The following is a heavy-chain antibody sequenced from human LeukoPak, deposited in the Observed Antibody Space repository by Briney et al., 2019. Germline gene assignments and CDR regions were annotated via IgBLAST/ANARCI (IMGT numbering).Heavy chain of an antibody. V-gene: IGHV4-59*01. CDR2: IYYSGST. D-gene: IGHD4-23*01. Sequence: SETLSLTCTVSGGSITNYYWSWIRQPPGKGLEWIGYIYYSGSTNYNPSLKSRVTISVDTSKNQFSLKLSSVTAADTAVYYCARGGIGRLRWPYPFDYWGQGTLVTVSS. CDR1: GGSITNYY. J-gene: IGHJ4*02. CDR3: ARGGIGRLRWPYPFDY.